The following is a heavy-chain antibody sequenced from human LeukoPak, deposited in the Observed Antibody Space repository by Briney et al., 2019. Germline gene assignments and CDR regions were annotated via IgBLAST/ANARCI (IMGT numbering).Heavy chain of an antibody. CDR2: IYSGGST. CDR1: GFAVSSNY. CDR3: ATHRNYYGMGV. Sequence: GGSLRLSCAASGFAVSSNYMSWVRQAPGKGLEWVSVIYSGGSTYYADSVKGRFTISRDNSKNTLYLQMNSLRAEDTAVYYCATHRNYYGMGVWGQGTTVTVSS. J-gene: IGHJ6*02. V-gene: IGHV3-66*02.